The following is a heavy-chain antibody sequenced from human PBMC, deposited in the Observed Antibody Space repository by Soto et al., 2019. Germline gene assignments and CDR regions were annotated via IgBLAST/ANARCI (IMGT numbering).Heavy chain of an antibody. J-gene: IGHJ4*02. V-gene: IGHV3-23*01. CDR2: ISGSGGST. Sequence: GGSLRLSCAASGFTFSTYGMSWVRQAPGKGLEWVSGISGSGGSTYYTDSVKGRFSISRDNSKNTLYVQMNNLRAEDTAVYYCAKGGVATADFDCWGQGTLVTVSS. D-gene: IGHD5-12*01. CDR1: GFTFSTYG. CDR3: AKGGVATADFDC.